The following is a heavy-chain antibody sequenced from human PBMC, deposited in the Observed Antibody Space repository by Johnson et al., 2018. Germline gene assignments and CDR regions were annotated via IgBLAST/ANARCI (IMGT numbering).Heavy chain of an antibody. J-gene: IGHJ3*02. CDR3: AKDDARFDAFDI. CDR1: GFTFSTYV. Sequence: VQLVESGGGLVQPGGSLRLSCAASGFTFSTYVMSWVRQAPGMGLDWVSAISGGGSTYYADSVKGRFTISRDNSKNTLYLQMNSLRAEDTSVYDCAKDDARFDAFDIWGQGTMGTVSS. CDR2: ISGGGST. V-gene: IGHV3-23*04.